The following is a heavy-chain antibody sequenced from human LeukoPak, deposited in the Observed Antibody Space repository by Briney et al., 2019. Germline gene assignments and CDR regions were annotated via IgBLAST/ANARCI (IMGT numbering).Heavy chain of an antibody. CDR3: TRPTYYDFWSGYNFIDY. CDR2: IKSKTDGGTT. J-gene: IGHJ4*02. V-gene: IGHV3-15*01. Sequence: PGGSLRLSCAASGFTLSNAWMSWVRQAPGKGLEWVGRIKSKTDGGTTDYAAPVKGRFTISRDDSKNTLYLQMNSLKTEDTAVYYCTRPTYYDFWSGYNFIDYWGQGTLVTVSS. CDR1: GFTLSNAW. D-gene: IGHD3-3*01.